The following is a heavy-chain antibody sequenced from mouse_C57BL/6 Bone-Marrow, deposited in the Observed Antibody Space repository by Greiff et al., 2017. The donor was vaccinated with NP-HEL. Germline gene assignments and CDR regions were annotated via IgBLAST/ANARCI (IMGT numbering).Heavy chain of an antibody. D-gene: IGHD1-1*01. CDR1: GYTFTSYG. Sequence: VKLVESGAELARPGASVKLSCKASGYTFTSYGISWVKQRTGQGLEWIGEIYPRSGNTYYNEKFKGKATLTADKSSSTAYMELRSLTSEDSAVYVCADYCGRRGFAYWGQGTRVSVCA. CDR3: ADYCGRRGFAY. CDR2: IYPRSGNT. V-gene: IGHV1-81*01. J-gene: IGHJ3*01.